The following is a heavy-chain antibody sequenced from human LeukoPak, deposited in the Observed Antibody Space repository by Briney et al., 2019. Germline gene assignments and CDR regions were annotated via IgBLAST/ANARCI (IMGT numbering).Heavy chain of an antibody. V-gene: IGHV1-2*02. Sequence: ASVKVSCKASGYTFTGYYMHWVRQAPGQGLEWMGWINPNSGGTNYAQKFQGRVTTTRDTSISTAYMELSRLRSDDTAVYYCARGGSRYCSSTSCLRTFDYWGQGTPVTVSS. D-gene: IGHD2-2*01. CDR3: ARGGSRYCSSTSCLRTFDY. J-gene: IGHJ4*02. CDR1: GYTFTGYY. CDR2: INPNSGGT.